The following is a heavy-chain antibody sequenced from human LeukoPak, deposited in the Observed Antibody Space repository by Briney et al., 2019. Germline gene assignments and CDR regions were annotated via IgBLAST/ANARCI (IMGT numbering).Heavy chain of an antibody. CDR2: IKRKSDGGTT. CDR3: ADLGEADGGYHYGLDV. V-gene: IGHV3-15*01. CDR1: GFTFSSYW. J-gene: IGHJ6*02. D-gene: IGHD4-17*01. Sequence: GGSLRLSCAASGFTFSSYWMHWVRQAPGKGLEWVGRIKRKSDGGTTDYAAPVKGRFIISKDDSKNTLSLQMNSLKVEDTAVYYCADLGEADGGYHYGLDVWGQGTTVTVSS.